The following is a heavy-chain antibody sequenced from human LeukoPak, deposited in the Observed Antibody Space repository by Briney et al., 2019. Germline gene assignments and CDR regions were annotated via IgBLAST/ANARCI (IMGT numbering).Heavy chain of an antibody. Sequence: GGSLRLSCAVSGFTFSSIGMHWVRQTPGKGLEWVAGMWYDGSSKYYTDSVQGRFTISRDNDRNTLFLQMNSLRAQDTAVYYCVRASIEGATILDYWGQGTLVTVSS. J-gene: IGHJ4*02. D-gene: IGHD1-26*01. V-gene: IGHV3-33*01. CDR1: GFTFSSIG. CDR2: MWYDGSSK. CDR3: VRASIEGATILDY.